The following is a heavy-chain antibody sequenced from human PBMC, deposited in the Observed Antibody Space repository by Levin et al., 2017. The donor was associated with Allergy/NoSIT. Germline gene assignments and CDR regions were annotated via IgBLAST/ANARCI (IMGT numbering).Heavy chain of an antibody. CDR3: ARDLCGYSDY. J-gene: IGHJ4*02. Sequence: PGESLKISCVVSGFTLSRYWMHWVRQAPGKGLMWISRISDDGNTINYADSVKGRFTISRDFAKNTLYLQMNSLRAEDTAVYYCARDLCGYSDYWGQGALVTVSS. V-gene: IGHV3-74*01. CDR2: ISDDGNTI. D-gene: IGHD2-21*01. CDR1: GFTLSRYW.